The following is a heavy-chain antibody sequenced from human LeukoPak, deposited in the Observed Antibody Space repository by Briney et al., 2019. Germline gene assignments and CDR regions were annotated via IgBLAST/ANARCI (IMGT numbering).Heavy chain of an antibody. CDR1: GGSISSYY. V-gene: IGHV4-59*01. CDR2: IYYIGST. D-gene: IGHD4-17*01. Sequence: SETLSLTCTVSGGSISSYYWSWIRQPPGKGLEWIGYIYYIGSTNYNPSLKSRVTISVDTSKSQFSLKLSSVTAADTAVYYCARDRYGDGLLDYWGQGTLVTVSS. J-gene: IGHJ4*02. CDR3: ARDRYGDGLLDY.